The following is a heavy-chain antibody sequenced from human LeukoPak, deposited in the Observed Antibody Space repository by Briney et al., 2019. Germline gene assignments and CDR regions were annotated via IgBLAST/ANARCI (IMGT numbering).Heavy chain of an antibody. V-gene: IGHV3-23*01. D-gene: IGHD1-26*01. Sequence: GGSLRLSCAASGFTFSSYAMSWVRQAPGKGLEWVSAISGSGGSTYYADSVKGRFTISRDNSKNTLYLQMNSLRAEDTAVYYCAKDQVVGATGGDDAFDIWGQGTMVTVSS. CDR2: ISGSGGST. CDR1: GFTFSSYA. J-gene: IGHJ3*02. CDR3: AKDQVVGATGGDDAFDI.